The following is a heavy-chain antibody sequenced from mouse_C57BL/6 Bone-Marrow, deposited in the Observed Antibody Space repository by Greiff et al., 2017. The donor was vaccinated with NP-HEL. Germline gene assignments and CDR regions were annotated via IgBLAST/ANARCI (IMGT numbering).Heavy chain of an antibody. CDR3: ARRGRGYGSSWYFDV. V-gene: IGHV1-81*01. Sequence: QVQLQQSGAELARPGASVKLSCKASGYTFTSYGISWVKQRTGQGLEWIGEIYPRSGNTYYNEKFKGKATLTADKSSSTAYMELRSLTSEDSAVYFCARRGRGYGSSWYFDVWGTGTTVTVSS. CDR1: GYTFTSYG. D-gene: IGHD1-1*01. CDR2: IYPRSGNT. J-gene: IGHJ1*03.